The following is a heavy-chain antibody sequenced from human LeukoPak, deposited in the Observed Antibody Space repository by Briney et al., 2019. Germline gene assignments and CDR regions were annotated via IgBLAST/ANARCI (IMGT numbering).Heavy chain of an antibody. CDR1: GFTFSNYA. CDR2: ISGGFST. Sequence: SGGSLRLSCAVSGFTFSNYAMSWVRQAPGKGLEWVAAISGGFSTYYADSVRGRFTISRANSKNTVYLQMNSLRAEDTAVYYRAKDSVVHHAFDIWGQGTMVTVSS. D-gene: IGHD3-16*02. J-gene: IGHJ3*02. V-gene: IGHV3-23*01. CDR3: AKDSVVHHAFDI.